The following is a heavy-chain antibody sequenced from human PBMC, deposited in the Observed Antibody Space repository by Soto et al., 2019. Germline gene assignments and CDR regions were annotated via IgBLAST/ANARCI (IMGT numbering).Heavy chain of an antibody. V-gene: IGHV4-34*01. Sequence: PSETLSLTCAVYGGSFSGYYWSWIRQPPGKGLEWIGEINHSGSTNHNPSLKSRVTISVDTSKNTAYLQMNGLRLEDTAVYYCLSGEGQNGHDTRFDYWGQGTLDTVSS. CDR3: LSGEGQNGHDTRFDY. D-gene: IGHD5-12*01. CDR1: GGSFSGYY. J-gene: IGHJ4*02. CDR2: INHSGST.